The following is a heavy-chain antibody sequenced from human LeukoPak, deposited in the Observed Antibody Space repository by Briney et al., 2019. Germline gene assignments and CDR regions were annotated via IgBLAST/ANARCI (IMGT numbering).Heavy chain of an antibody. CDR1: GGSISSYY. Sequence: SETLSLTCTVSGGSISSYYWSWIRQPPGKGLEWIGYIYYSGSTNYNPSLKSRVTISVDTSKNQFSLKLSSVTAADTAVYYCAGAYCSGGSCYSANYYFDYWGQGTLVTVSS. CDR2: IYYSGST. J-gene: IGHJ4*02. V-gene: IGHV4-59*01. CDR3: AGAYCSGGSCYSANYYFDY. D-gene: IGHD2-15*01.